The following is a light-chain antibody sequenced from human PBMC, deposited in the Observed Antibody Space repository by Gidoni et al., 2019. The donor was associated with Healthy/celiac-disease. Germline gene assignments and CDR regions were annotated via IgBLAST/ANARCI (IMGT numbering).Light chain of an antibody. V-gene: IGLV3-21*04. CDR3: PVWDSSSDHPV. CDR2: SAS. CDR1: TSGSHS. J-gene: IGLJ2*01. Sequence: SSVLRQPPSVTVAPGKTAMITCGGTTSGSHSVHWYPQKPGQAPVLFIYSASYRPSALPARFSGSTSGNTATLTISRVEAGDEADYYCPVWDSSSDHPVFGGGTKLTVL.